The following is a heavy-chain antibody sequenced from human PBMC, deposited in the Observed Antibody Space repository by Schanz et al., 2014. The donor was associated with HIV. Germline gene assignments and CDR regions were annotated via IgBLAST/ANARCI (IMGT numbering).Heavy chain of an antibody. Sequence: QVQLVESGGGVVQPGRSLRLSCAASGFTFSSYGMHWVRQAPGKGLEWVAVIWHDGSSKYYADSVKGRFTISRDNSKNTLYLQMNSLRAEDTAVYYCARGEDWPGGASDHWGQGTLVIVS. CDR3: ARGEDWPGGASDH. CDR2: IWHDGSSK. CDR1: GFTFSSYG. V-gene: IGHV3-33*01. J-gene: IGHJ5*02. D-gene: IGHD1-26*01.